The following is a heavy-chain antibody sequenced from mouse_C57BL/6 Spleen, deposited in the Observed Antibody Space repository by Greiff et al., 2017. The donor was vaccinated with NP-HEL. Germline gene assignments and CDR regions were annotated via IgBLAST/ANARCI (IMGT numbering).Heavy chain of an antibody. CDR2: ISSGSSTI. J-gene: IGHJ4*01. D-gene: IGHD1-1*01. CDR3: ARRYYYGSRDYYAMDY. CDR1: GFTFSDYG. V-gene: IGHV5-17*01. Sequence: EVMLVESGGGLVKPGGSLKLSCAASGFTFSDYGMHWVRQAPEKGLEWVAYISSGSSTIYYADTVKGRFTISRDNAKNTLFLQMTSLRSEDTAMYYCARRYYYGSRDYYAMDYWGQGTSVTVSS.